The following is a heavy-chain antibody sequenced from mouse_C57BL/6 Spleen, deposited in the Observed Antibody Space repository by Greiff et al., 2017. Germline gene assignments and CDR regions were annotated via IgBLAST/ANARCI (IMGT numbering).Heavy chain of an antibody. CDR3: ARPYYGSNYYYAMDY. CDR1: GFTFSDYG. D-gene: IGHD1-1*01. J-gene: IGHJ4*01. Sequence: EVHLVESGGGLVKPGGSLKLSCAASGFTFSDYGMHWVRQAPEKGLEWVAYISSGSSTIYYADTVKGRFTISRDNAKNTLYLQMTSLRSEDTDMYYCARPYYGSNYYYAMDYWGQGTSVTVSA. CDR2: ISSGSSTI. V-gene: IGHV5-17*01.